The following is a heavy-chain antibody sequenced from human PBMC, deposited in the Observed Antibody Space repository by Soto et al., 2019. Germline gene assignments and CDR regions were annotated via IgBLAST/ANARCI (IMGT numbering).Heavy chain of an antibody. J-gene: IGHJ4*02. Sequence: EVQLVESGGGLVKPGGSLRLSCAASGFTFSNAWMSWVRQAPGKGLEWVGRIKSKTDGGTTDYAAPVKGRFTISRDDSKNTLYLQMNSLRTEDTAVYYCTTVYDDYVWGSYRRIDYWGQGTLVTVSS. CDR1: GFTFSNAW. V-gene: IGHV3-15*01. D-gene: IGHD3-16*02. CDR2: IKSKTDGGTT. CDR3: TTVYDDYVWGSYRRIDY.